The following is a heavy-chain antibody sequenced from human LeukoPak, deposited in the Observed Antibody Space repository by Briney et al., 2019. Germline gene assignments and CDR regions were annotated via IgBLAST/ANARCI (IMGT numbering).Heavy chain of an antibody. CDR1: GFTFSGYG. CDR2: ISASGGST. V-gene: IGHV3-23*01. CDR3: AHPTEYSSSWYGNWFDP. D-gene: IGHD6-13*01. Sequence: GGSLRLSCAASGFTFSGYGMTWVRQAPGKGLEWVSAISASGGSTYYADSLKGRFTISRDNSKNTLYLQMNSLRAEDTAVYYCAHPTEYSSSWYGNWFDPWGQGTLVTVSS. J-gene: IGHJ5*02.